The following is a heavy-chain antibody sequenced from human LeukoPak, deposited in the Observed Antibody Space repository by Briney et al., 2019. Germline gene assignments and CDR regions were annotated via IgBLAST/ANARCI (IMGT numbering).Heavy chain of an antibody. V-gene: IGHV3-74*01. Sequence: GGSLRLSCAASEFTFSSYWMHWVRQAPGKGPVWVSRISGDGRSTSYADSVKGRFTISRDNSKNTLYLQMNSLRAEDTAVYFCARVATGSYDWFDPWGQGTLVTVSS. D-gene: IGHD3-10*01. CDR2: ISGDGRST. CDR1: EFTFSSYW. CDR3: ARVATGSYDWFDP. J-gene: IGHJ5*02.